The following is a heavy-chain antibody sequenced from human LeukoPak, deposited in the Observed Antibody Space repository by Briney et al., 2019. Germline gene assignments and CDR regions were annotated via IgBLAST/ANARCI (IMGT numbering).Heavy chain of an antibody. CDR2: IYDSGST. D-gene: IGHD1-14*01. V-gene: IGHV4-39*01. CDR3: ATQQGGNPAY. CDR1: GGSIRSSYYY. Sequence: KPSETLSLTCTVSGGSIRSSYYYWGWIRQPPGKGLEWIGSIYDSGSTYYNPSLKSRVTISVDTSKNQFSLKLNSVTAADTAVYYCATQQGGNPAYWGQGTLVTVSS. J-gene: IGHJ4*02.